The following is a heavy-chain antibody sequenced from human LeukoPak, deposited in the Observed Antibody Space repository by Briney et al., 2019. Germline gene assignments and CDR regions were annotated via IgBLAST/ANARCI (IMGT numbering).Heavy chain of an antibody. D-gene: IGHD5-24*01. Sequence: GGSLRLSCAASGFTFSSYGMSWVRQAPGKGLEWVSAISGSGGSTYYADPVKGRFTISRDNSKNTLYLQMNSLRAEDTAVYYCAKVAVRVATICGQVCYMDVWGKGTTVTISS. CDR1: GFTFSSYG. V-gene: IGHV3-23*01. CDR2: ISGSGGST. J-gene: IGHJ6*03. CDR3: AKVAVRVATICGQVCYMDV.